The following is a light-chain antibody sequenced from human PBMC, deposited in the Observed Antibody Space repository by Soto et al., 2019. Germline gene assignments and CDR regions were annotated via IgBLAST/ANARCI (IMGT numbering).Light chain of an antibody. V-gene: IGKV3-20*01. CDR3: QQYGNTPLP. J-gene: IGKJ4*01. Sequence: EIVLTQSPGTLSLSPGERATLSCRASQSVRSTYLAWYQQKPGQAPRLLIYGASSRATGIPDRFSGSGSGTDFTLTISRLEPEDFAVYYCQQYGNTPLPFGGGTKVERK. CDR1: QSVRSTY. CDR2: GAS.